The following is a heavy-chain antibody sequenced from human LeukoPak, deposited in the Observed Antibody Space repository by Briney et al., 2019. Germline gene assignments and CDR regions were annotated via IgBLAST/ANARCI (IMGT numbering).Heavy chain of an antibody. V-gene: IGHV6-1*01. CDR1: GDSVSSNSGA. D-gene: IGHD6-19*01. J-gene: IGHJ4*02. CDR2: TYYRSRWFN. CDR3: ARGFAEAVPGYFDY. Sequence: SQTLSLTCAISGDSVSSNSGACNWIRQSPSRGLKWLGRTYYRSRWFNDYAESVKGRIIINPDTSKNQFSLQLNSVTPEDTAVYYCARGFAEAVPGYFDYWGQGTLVTVSS.